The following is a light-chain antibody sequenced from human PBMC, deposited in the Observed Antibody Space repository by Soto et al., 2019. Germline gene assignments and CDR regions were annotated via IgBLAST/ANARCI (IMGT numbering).Light chain of an antibody. Sequence: ETVMTQSPATLSVSPGGRVTLSCRASQSVSSNLAWYQQKPGQAPRLLIYGVSTRATGIPGRFSGGGSGAAFTLTISSLQSEDSAVYYCQQRSNWPPTFGQGTRLETK. CDR3: QQRSNWPPT. V-gene: IGKV3-15*01. J-gene: IGKJ5*01. CDR2: GVS. CDR1: QSVSSN.